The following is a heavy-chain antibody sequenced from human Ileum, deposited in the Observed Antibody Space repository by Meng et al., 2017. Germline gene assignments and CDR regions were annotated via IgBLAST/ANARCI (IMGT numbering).Heavy chain of an antibody. CDR1: GFTVSNAW. J-gene: IGHJ4*02. CDR2: ISYDGSNK. CDR3: ARDLTVIKPFDY. D-gene: IGHD4-17*01. V-gene: IGHV3-30*01. Sequence: GGSLRLSCAVSGFTVSNAWMTWVRQAPGKGLEWVAVISYDGSNKYYADSVKGRFTISRDNSKNTLYLQMNSLRAEDTAVYYCARDLTVIKPFDYWGQGTLVTVSS.